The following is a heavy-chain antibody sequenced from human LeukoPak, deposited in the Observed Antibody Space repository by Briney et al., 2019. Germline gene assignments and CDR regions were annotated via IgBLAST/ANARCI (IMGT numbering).Heavy chain of an antibody. CDR3: ASIRWISRRVSDAFDI. J-gene: IGHJ3*02. CDR2: IYTSGST. Sequence: SETLSLTCTASGGSISSYYWSWIRQPAGKGLEWIGRIYTSGSTNYNPSLKSRVTMSVDTSKNQFSLKLSSVTAADTAVYYYASIRWISRRVSDAFDIWGQGTMVTVSS. V-gene: IGHV4-4*07. D-gene: IGHD5-12*01. CDR1: GGSISSYY.